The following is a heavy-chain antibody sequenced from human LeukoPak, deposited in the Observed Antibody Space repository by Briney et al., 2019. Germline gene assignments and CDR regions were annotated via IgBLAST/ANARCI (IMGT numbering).Heavy chain of an antibody. CDR3: SREDY. CDR2: IHPNSGGT. CDR1: GYTFTAYY. J-gene: IGHJ4*02. V-gene: IGHV1-2*02. Sequence: GASVKVSCTASGYTFTAYYLHWVRQAPGQGLEWVGWIHPNSGGTNYAQKFQGRVTITRDTSITTVYMELSRLRSDDTAVSYCSREDYWGQGTLVTVSS.